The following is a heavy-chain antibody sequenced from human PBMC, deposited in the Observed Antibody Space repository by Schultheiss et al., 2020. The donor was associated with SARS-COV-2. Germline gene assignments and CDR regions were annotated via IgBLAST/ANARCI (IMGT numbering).Heavy chain of an antibody. Sequence: GGSLRLSCAASGFTFSSYWMHWVRQAPGKGLEWVSAISGSGGSTYYADSVNGRFTISRDNSKNTLYLQMNSLRAEDTAVYYCARRARLREPTYYYYYMDVWGKGTTVTVSS. V-gene: IGHV3-23*01. J-gene: IGHJ6*03. CDR3: ARRARLREPTYYYYYMDV. CDR2: ISGSGGST. CDR1: GFTFSSYW.